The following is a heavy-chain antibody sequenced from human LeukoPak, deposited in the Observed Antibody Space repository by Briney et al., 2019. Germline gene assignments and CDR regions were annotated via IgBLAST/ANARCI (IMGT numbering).Heavy chain of an antibody. D-gene: IGHD3-22*01. Sequence: GGSLRLSCAASGSTFSTYWMNWVRQAPGKGLEWVSYISSSSSTMYYADSVKGRFTIPRDNAKNSLYLQMNSLRAEDTAVYYCAKDRRITMIVVVIYFDYWGQGTLVTVSS. CDR3: AKDRRITMIVVVIYFDY. J-gene: IGHJ4*02. CDR1: GSTFSTYW. CDR2: ISSSSSTM. V-gene: IGHV3-48*01.